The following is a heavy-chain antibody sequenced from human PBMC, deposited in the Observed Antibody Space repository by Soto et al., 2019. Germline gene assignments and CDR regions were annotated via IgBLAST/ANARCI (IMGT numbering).Heavy chain of an antibody. V-gene: IGHV2-5*02. J-gene: IGHJ6*02. D-gene: IGHD6-13*01. CDR3: ARFIDSSSWANGMDV. Sequence: QITLKESGPTLVKPTQTLTLTCTFSGFSLSTSGVGVGWIRQPPGKALEWLALIYWDDDKRYSPSLKSRLTITQDTSKSQVVLTMTTMDPVDTATYYCARFIDSSSWANGMDVWGQGTTVTVSS. CDR2: IYWDDDK. CDR1: GFSLSTSGVG.